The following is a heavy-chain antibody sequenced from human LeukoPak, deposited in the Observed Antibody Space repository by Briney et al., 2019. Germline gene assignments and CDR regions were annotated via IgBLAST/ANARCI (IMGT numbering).Heavy chain of an antibody. V-gene: IGHV3-15*01. CDR3: TTGFKVLRYFDWLPNAFDI. CDR1: GFTFSNAW. Sequence: GGSLRLPRAASGFTFSNAWMSWVRQAPGKGLEWVGRIKSKTDGGTTDYAAPVKGRFTISRDDSKNTLYLQMNSLKTEDTAVYYCTTGFKVLRYFDWLPNAFDIWGQGTMVTVSS. CDR2: IKSKTDGGTT. D-gene: IGHD3-9*01. J-gene: IGHJ3*02.